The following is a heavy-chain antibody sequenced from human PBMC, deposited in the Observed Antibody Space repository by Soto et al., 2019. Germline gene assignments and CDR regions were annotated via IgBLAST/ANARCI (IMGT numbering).Heavy chain of an antibody. V-gene: IGHV1-69*01. CDR1: GGTFSSYA. CDR3: ARSQGSSTSLEIYYYYYYGMDV. CDR2: VIPISGTA. Sequence: QVQLVQSGAEVKKPGSSVKVSCTASGGTFSSYAISWVRQAPGQGLEWMGGVIPISGTANYAQKFPGRVKITADESTSTAYMELSSLRSEDTAVYYCARSQGSSTSLEIYYYYYYGMDVWGQGTTVTVSS. J-gene: IGHJ6*02. D-gene: IGHD2-2*01.